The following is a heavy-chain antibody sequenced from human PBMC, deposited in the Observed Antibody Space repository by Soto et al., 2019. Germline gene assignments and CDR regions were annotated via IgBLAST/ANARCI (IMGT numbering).Heavy chain of an antibody. V-gene: IGHV5-51*01. Sequence: PGESLKIYCKGSGYSFTSYWIAWVRQMPGKGLESMGIIYPGDSDTRYSPSFQGHVTISADESTNTAYLQWSSLKPSDTAIYYCARCRRINAGMDVWGQGTTVTVSS. CDR1: GYSFTSYW. D-gene: IGHD2-21*01. J-gene: IGHJ6*02. CDR3: ARCRRINAGMDV. CDR2: IYPGDSDT.